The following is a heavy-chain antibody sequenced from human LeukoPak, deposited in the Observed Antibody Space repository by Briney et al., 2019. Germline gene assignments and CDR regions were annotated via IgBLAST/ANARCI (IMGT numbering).Heavy chain of an antibody. Sequence: ASVKVSCKASGYTFSGYYMFWVRQAPGQGLEWKGWINPNNSGTQYAQKFQGRVTVTRDTSISTAYMEPSRLRSDDTAVYYCARDRDPSSPYDAFDIWGQGTMVTVSS. CDR1: GYTFSGYY. D-gene: IGHD3-10*01. CDR2: INPNNSGT. CDR3: ARDRDPSSPYDAFDI. J-gene: IGHJ3*02. V-gene: IGHV1-2*02.